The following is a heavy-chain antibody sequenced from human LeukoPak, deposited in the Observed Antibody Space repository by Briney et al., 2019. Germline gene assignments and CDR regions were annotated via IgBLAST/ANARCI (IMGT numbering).Heavy chain of an antibody. Sequence: GGSLRLSCAASGFTFTSYTMNWVRQAPGKGLEWVASINHNGNVNYYVDSVKGRFTISRDNAKNSLYLQMSNLRAEDTAVYFCARGGGLDVWGQGATVTVSS. CDR3: ARGGGLDV. CDR2: INHNGNVN. D-gene: IGHD5-12*01. V-gene: IGHV3-7*03. J-gene: IGHJ6*02. CDR1: GFTFTSYT.